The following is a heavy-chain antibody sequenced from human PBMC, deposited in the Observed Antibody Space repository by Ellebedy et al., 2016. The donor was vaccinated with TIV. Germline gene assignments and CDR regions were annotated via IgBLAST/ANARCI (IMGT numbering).Heavy chain of an antibody. CDR1: GGSFSGYY. CDR2: INHSGST. D-gene: IGHD3-10*01. Sequence: MPSETLSLTCAVYGGSFSGYYWSWIRQPPGKGLEWIGEINHSGSTNYNPSLKSRVTISVDTSKNQFSLKLSSVTAADTAVYYCARPGTTMVRGVIVLDAFDIWGQGTMVTVSS. CDR3: ARPGTTMVRGVIVLDAFDI. J-gene: IGHJ3*02. V-gene: IGHV4-34*01.